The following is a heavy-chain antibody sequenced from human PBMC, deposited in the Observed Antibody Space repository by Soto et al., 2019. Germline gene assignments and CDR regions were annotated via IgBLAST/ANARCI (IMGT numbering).Heavy chain of an antibody. V-gene: IGHV1-69*12. CDR2: IIPIFGTA. J-gene: IGHJ2*01. CDR1: GGTFSSYT. D-gene: IGHD2-21*02. CDR3: ARANGGNLDWYFAL. Sequence: QVQLGQAGAEVKKPGCSVKVSCTASGGTFSSYTISWVRQAPGQGLEWMEGIIPIFGTANYAQKFQGRVQITADESTSKAYMELSSLRSEDTAVYYCARANGGNLDWYFALWGRGTLVTVSS.